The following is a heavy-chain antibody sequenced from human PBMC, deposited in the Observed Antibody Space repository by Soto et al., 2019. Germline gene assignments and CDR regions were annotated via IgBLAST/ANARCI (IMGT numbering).Heavy chain of an antibody. CDR1: GYSFCSYC. CDR3: ARGGYYDSSGARNYHYYGMDV. Sequence: GAPVKVSCQASGYSFCSYCITWVRQAPGQGLEWLGWISPYNDDTKYAQRLQGRVTMTTDTSTRTAYMDIRGLRSDDTAIYYCARGGYYDSSGARNYHYYGMDVWGQGTTVTVSS. D-gene: IGHD3-22*01. V-gene: IGHV1-18*01. J-gene: IGHJ6*02. CDR2: ISPYNDDT.